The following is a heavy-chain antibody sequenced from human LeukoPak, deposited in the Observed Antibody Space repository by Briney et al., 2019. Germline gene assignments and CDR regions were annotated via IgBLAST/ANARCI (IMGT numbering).Heavy chain of an antibody. CDR3: ARHDEEGHYYSDY. Sequence: SETLSLTCAVYGGFFSGYYWSWIRQPPGKELEWIGEINHSGTTNYNPSLKSRVTISVDTSKNQFSLKLNSVTAADTAVYFCARHDEEGHYYSDYWGQGTLVTVSS. V-gene: IGHV4-34*01. D-gene: IGHD3-10*01. CDR1: GGFFSGYY. CDR2: INHSGTT. J-gene: IGHJ4*02.